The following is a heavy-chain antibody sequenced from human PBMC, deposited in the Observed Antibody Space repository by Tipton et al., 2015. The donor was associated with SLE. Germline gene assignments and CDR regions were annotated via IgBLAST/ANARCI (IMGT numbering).Heavy chain of an antibody. J-gene: IGHJ4*02. CDR3: VRGIYGEGD. CDR2: IKHDGSAI. Sequence: SLRLSCAASGFTFSSYSMNWVRQAPGKGLEWVANIKHDGSAIYYVDSVKGRFTISRDNAKNSLYLQMNSLRAEDTAVYYCVRGIYGEGDWGQGTLVTVSS. D-gene: IGHD3-10*01. CDR1: GFTFSSYS. V-gene: IGHV3-7*01.